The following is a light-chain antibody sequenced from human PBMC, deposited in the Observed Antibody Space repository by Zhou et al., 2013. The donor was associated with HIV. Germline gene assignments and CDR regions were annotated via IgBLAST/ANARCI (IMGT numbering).Light chain of an antibody. CDR3: QQSYSTPRT. CDR1: QSIRSY. Sequence: DIQMTQSPSSLSASVGDRVTITCRASQSIRSYLNWYQQKPGKAPKLLIYAASSLQSGVPSRFSGSGSGTDFTLTISSLQPEDFATYYCQQSYSTPRTFGQGT. J-gene: IGKJ1*01. V-gene: IGKV1-39*01. CDR2: AAS.